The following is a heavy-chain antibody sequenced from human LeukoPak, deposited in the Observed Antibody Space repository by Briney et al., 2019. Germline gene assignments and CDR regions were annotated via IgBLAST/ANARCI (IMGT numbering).Heavy chain of an antibody. CDR1: GGSLSSTNYY. CDR3: AGREGRGGPSDY. Sequence: SETLSLTCTVSGGSLSSTNYYWGWIRQPPGKGLEWIGSISYSGSRYYNPSLKSRVSISGDTSRNHFSMMLSSVTAADTAVYYCAGREGRGGPSDYWGQGTLVTVSS. J-gene: IGHJ4*02. CDR2: ISYSGSR. V-gene: IGHV4-39*02. D-gene: IGHD3-10*01.